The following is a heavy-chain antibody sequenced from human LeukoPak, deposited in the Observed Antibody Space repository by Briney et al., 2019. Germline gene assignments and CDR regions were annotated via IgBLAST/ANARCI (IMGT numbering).Heavy chain of an antibody. CDR1: GGTFSSYA. D-gene: IGHD6-13*01. CDR3: ARVSSSSWYYYYYYYMDV. CDR2: IIPIFGTA. V-gene: IGHV1-69*06. Sequence: SVKVSCKASGGTFSSYAISWVRQAPGQGLEWMGGIIPIFGTANCAQKFQGRVTITADKSTSTAYMELSSLRSEDTAVYYCARVSSSSWYYYYYYYMDVWGKGTTVTVSS. J-gene: IGHJ6*03.